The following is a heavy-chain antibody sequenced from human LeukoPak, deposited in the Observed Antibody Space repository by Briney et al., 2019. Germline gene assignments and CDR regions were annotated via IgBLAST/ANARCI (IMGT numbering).Heavy chain of an antibody. V-gene: IGHV3-23*05. J-gene: IGHJ4*02. CDR2: IDIHSRST. CDR1: GFTFSSYS. D-gene: IGHD6-19*01. CDR3: VTSLPGQWPFDK. Sequence: GGSLRLSCAASGFTFSSYSMNWVRQAPGRGLEYISAIDIHSRSTHYADSVKGRFTISRDNSKNTLYLQVNSLRAEDTAVYYCVTSLPGQWPFDKWGQGTLVTVSP.